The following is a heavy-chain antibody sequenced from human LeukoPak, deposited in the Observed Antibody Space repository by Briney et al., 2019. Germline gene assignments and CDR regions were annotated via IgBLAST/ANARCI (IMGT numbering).Heavy chain of an antibody. J-gene: IGHJ4*02. Sequence: AGGSLRLSCAASGFTSSGYAMSWVRQAPGKGLEWVSAISGSGGSTYYADSVKGRFTISRDNSKNTLYLQMNSLRAEDTAVYYCAKDTGLVGPRYFDYWGQGTLVTVSS. V-gene: IGHV3-23*01. D-gene: IGHD3-9*01. CDR3: AKDTGLVGPRYFDY. CDR2: ISGSGGST. CDR1: GFTSSGYA.